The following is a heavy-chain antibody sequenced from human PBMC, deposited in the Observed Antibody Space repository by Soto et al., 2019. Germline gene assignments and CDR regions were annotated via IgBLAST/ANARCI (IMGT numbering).Heavy chain of an antibody. CDR3: ARFSVSGEVSWFDP. J-gene: IGHJ5*02. CDR2: IYYSGST. CDR1: GGSVSSYC. V-gene: IGHV4-59*08. Sequence: LSLTDTGSGGSVSSYCWCWIQQHPGKGLEWIGYIYYSGSTNYNPSLKSRVTISVDTSKNQFSLKLSSVTAADTAVYYCARFSVSGEVSWFDPWGQGTLVTVSS. D-gene: IGHD3-10*01.